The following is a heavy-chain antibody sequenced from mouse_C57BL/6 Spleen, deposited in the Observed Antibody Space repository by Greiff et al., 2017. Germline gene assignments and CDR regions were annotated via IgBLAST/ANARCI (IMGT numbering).Heavy chain of an antibody. J-gene: IGHJ2*01. CDR2: ISDGGSYT. CDR1: GFTFSSYA. Sequence: EVHLVESGGGLVKPGGSLKLSCAASGFTFSSYAMSWVRQTPEKRLEWVATISDGGSYTYYPDNVKGRFTISRDNAKNNLYLQMSHLKSEDTAMYYCAREGAALDYWGQGTTLTVSS. D-gene: IGHD6-1*01. CDR3: AREGAALDY. V-gene: IGHV5-4*01.